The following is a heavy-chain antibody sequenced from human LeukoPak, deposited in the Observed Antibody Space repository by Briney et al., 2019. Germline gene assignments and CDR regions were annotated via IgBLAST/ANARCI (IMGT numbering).Heavy chain of an antibody. CDR1: GYSFGNYW. CDR3: ARRPVAAGTGAFDY. CDR2: IYPGDSDT. D-gene: IGHD6-13*01. J-gene: IGHJ4*02. V-gene: IGHV5-51*01. Sequence: GSLKISCKGSGYSFGNYWIGWVRQMPGKGLEWMGIIYPGDSDTRYSPSFQGQVTISADRSISTAHLQWSSLKASDTAIYYCARRPVAAGTGAFDYWGQGTLVTVSS.